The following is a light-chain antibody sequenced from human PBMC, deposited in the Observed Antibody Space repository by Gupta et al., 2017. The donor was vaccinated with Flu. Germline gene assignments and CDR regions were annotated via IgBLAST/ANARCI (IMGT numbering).Light chain of an antibody. J-gene: IGKJ5*01. CDR1: QSLLYGDGNTY. V-gene: IGKV2D-29*01. CDR2: EVS. Sequence: DIVMTQTPLSLSVSPGQPPSISCKSRQSLLYGDGNTYLYWFLQKSGQPPQLLIYEVSNRFSGVPDRFSGGGSGTDFTLKISRVEAEDVGVYYCMQSIQFPTTFGQGTRLEIK. CDR3: MQSIQFPTT.